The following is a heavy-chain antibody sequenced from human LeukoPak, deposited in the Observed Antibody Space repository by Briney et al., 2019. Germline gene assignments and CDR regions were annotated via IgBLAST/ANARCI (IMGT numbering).Heavy chain of an antibody. J-gene: IGHJ4*02. CDR3: ASSPLSYYGSGSYYNVVDY. V-gene: IGHV1-69*05. D-gene: IGHD3-10*01. CDR1: GGTFSSYA. CDR2: IIPIFGTA. Sequence: SVKVSCKASGGTFSSYAISWVRQAPGQGLERMGGIIPIFGTANYAQKFQGRVTITTDESTSTAYMELSSLRSEDTAVYYCASSPLSYYGSGSYYNVVDYWGQGTMVTVSS.